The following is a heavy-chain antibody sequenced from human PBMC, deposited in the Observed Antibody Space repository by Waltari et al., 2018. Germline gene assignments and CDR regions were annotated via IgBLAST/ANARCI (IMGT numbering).Heavy chain of an antibody. CDR3: TRGRGHVISHY. D-gene: IGHD2-15*01. Sequence: QVELVQTGAEMRKNGASVKVACKASGYTFPNYGISGVRQAPGQGLEWMGWISAYNGDTTYAQNLKDRVTRYTETSRSTAYMQLSSRRSDDTAFYHCTRGRGHVISHYWCQGTLVTVSS. CDR2: ISAYNGDT. CDR1: GYTFPNYG. J-gene: IGHJ4*02. V-gene: IGHV1-18*01.